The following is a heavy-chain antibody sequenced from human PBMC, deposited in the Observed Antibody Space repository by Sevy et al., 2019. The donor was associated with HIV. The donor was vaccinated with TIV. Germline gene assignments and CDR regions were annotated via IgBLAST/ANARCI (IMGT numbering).Heavy chain of an antibody. CDR2: INHSGST. D-gene: IGHD6-6*01. V-gene: IGHV4-34*01. CDR1: GGSFSGYY. Sequence: SETLSLTCAVYGGSFSGYYWSWIRQPPGKGLEWIGEINHSGSTNYNPSLKSRVTISVDTSKNQFFLKLSSVTAADTAVYYCARGLIAARGVYYYYYGMDVWGQGTTVTVSS. CDR3: ARGLIAARGVYYYYYGMDV. J-gene: IGHJ6*02.